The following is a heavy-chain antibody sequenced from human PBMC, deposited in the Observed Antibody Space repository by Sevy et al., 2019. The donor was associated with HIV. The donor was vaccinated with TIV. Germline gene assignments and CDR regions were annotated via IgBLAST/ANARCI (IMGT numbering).Heavy chain of an antibody. D-gene: IGHD2-15*01. CDR2: ISYDGSNK. Sequence: GGSLRLSCAASGFTFSSYAMHWVRQAPGKGLEWVAVISYDGSNKYYADSVKGRFTISGDNSKNTLYLQMNSLRAEDTAVYYCAREGVVAAAADGLNYYYYYMDVWGKGTTVTVSS. CDR1: GFTFSSYA. CDR3: AREGVVAAAADGLNYYYYYMDV. V-gene: IGHV3-30-3*01. J-gene: IGHJ6*03.